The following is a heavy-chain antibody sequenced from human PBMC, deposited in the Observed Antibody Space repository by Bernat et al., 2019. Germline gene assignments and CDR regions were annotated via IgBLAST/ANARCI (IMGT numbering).Heavy chain of an antibody. CDR2: IIPIFGTA. CDR3: ATPNGYCSGGNCPLGYYYYYMDV. D-gene: IGHD2-15*01. V-gene: IGHV1-69*01. Sequence: QVQLVQSGAEVKKPGSSVKVSCKASGGTFSSYAISWVRQAPGQGLEWMGGIIPIFGTANYAQKFQGRVTITADESTSTAYMELSSLRSEDTAVYYCATPNGYCSGGNCPLGYYYYYMDVWGKGTTVTVSS. CDR1: GGTFSSYA. J-gene: IGHJ6*03.